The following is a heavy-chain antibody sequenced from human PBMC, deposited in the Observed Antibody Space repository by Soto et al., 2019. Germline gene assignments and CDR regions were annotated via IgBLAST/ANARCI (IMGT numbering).Heavy chain of an antibody. Sequence: GGSLRLSCAASGFTFSSYGMHWVRQAPGKGLEWVAVISYDGSNKYYADYVKGRITNSRDNSKNKLYLQMNRQRDEDTNEYYCAKDRYYYDSSGYYPTLQYWGQGT. J-gene: IGHJ4*02. D-gene: IGHD3-22*01. CDR1: GFTFSSYG. CDR3: AKDRYYYDSSGYYPTLQY. CDR2: ISYDGSNK. V-gene: IGHV3-30*18.